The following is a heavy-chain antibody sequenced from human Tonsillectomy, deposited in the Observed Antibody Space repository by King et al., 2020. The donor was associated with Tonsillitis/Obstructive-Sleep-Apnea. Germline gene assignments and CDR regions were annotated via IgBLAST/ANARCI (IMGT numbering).Heavy chain of an antibody. Sequence: QLQESGPGLVKPSETLSLSCTVSGVSISSRSYYWGWMRQPPGKGLEWNGCIYYNGDTYYNPPLKSRVSISVDTSENQFSLRLSSVTAADTAVYYCARDTTAGHYECYYYIDVWGKGTTVTVSS. CDR3: ARDTTAGHYECYYYIDV. CDR1: GVSISSRSYY. CDR2: IYYNGDT. V-gene: IGHV4-39*02. D-gene: IGHD1-14*01. J-gene: IGHJ6*03.